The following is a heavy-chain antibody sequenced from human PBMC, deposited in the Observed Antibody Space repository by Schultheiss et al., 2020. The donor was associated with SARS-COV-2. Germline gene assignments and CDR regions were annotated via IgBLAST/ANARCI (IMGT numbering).Heavy chain of an antibody. CDR3: ARDFGGGYIWGSYRYVGRWFDP. CDR1: GGSISSSSYY. J-gene: IGHJ5*02. V-gene: IGHV4-39*07. Sequence: SETLSLTCTVSGGSISSSSYYWGWIRQPPGKGLEWIGSIYYSGSTYYNPSLKSRVTISVDTSKNQFSLKLSSVTAADTAVYYCARDFGGGYIWGSYRYVGRWFDPWGQGTLVTVSS. CDR2: IYYSGST. D-gene: IGHD3-16*02.